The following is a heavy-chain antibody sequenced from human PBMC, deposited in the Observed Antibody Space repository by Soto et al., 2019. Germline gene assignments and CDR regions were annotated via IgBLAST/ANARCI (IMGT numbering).Heavy chain of an antibody. V-gene: IGHV1-69*01. J-gene: IGHJ4*02. D-gene: IGHD3-22*01. CDR1: GGTFSSYA. Sequence: QVQLVQSGAEVKKPGSSVKVSCKASGGTFSSYAISWVRQAPGQGLEWMGGIIPIFGTANYAQKFQGRFTISADESTSTAYMELSSLRSEDTAVYYCASDRRTKGYYDSSGYPYFDYWGQGTLVTVSS. CDR2: IIPIFGTA. CDR3: ASDRRTKGYYDSSGYPYFDY.